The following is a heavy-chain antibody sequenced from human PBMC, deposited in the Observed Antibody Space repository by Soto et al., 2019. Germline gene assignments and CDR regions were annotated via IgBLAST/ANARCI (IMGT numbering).Heavy chain of an antibody. D-gene: IGHD3-3*01. Sequence: SETLSLTCTVSGGSISSYYWSWIRQPPGKGLEWIGYIYYSGSTNYNPSLKSRVTISVDTSKNQFSLKLSSVTAADTAVYYCARERAYYDLWSGYYRDDAFDIWGQGTMVTVSS. CDR2: IYYSGST. CDR3: ARERAYYDLWSGYYRDDAFDI. CDR1: GGSISSYY. J-gene: IGHJ3*02. V-gene: IGHV4-59*01.